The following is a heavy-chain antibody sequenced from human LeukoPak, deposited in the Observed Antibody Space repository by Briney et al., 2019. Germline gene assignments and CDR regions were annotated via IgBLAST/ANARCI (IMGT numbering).Heavy chain of an antibody. CDR3: ARGAHKRDDYGGFFDY. J-gene: IGHJ4*02. CDR2: ISSSSSTI. CDR1: GFTLSSYS. Sequence: GGSLRLSCAASGFTLSSYSMNWVRQAPGRGLEWVSYISSSSSTIYYAGSVKGRFTISRDNAKNTLYLQMNSLRAEDTAVYYCARGAHKRDDYGGFFDYWGQGTLVTVSS. V-gene: IGHV3-48*04. D-gene: IGHD4-23*01.